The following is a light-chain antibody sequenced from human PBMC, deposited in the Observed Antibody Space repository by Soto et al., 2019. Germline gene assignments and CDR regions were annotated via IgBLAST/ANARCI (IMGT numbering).Light chain of an antibody. Sequence: EIVMTQSPATLSVSPGERAALSCRASQSVSSNFAWYQQKPGQAPRLLMYGASTRATGIPARFSGSGSGTEFTLTISSLQSEDFAVYYCQQNNNWPYTFGQGTKLEIK. J-gene: IGKJ2*01. CDR2: GAS. CDR1: QSVSSN. V-gene: IGKV3-15*01. CDR3: QQNNNWPYT.